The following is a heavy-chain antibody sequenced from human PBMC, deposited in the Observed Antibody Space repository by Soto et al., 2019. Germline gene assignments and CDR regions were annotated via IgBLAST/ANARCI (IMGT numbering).Heavy chain of an antibody. CDR3: VRTSLVVAAATREDY. CDR1: GFTFSSYW. V-gene: IGHV3-74*01. D-gene: IGHD2-15*01. J-gene: IGHJ4*02. CDR2: INSDGSST. Sequence: EVQLVESGGGLVQPGGSLRLSCAASGFTFSSYWMHWVRQAPGKGLVWVSRINSDGSSTSYADSVKGRFTISRDNAKNRLYLQMNSLRAEDTAVYYCVRTSLVVAAATREDYRGQGTLVTVSS.